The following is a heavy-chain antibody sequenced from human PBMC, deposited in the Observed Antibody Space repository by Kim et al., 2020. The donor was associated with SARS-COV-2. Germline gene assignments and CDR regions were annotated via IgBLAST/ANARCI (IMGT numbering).Heavy chain of an antibody. V-gene: IGHV1-2*04. CDR1: GYTFTGYY. Sequence: ASVKVSCKASGYTFTGYYLHWVRQAPGQGLEWMGWISPNSGGTYYAHKFQGWVTMTRDTSISTAYMELSRLTSADTAFYYCATSDSSTWLNLDYWGQGT. J-gene: IGHJ4*02. CDR2: ISPNSGGT. D-gene: IGHD6-13*01. CDR3: ATSDSSTWLNLDY.